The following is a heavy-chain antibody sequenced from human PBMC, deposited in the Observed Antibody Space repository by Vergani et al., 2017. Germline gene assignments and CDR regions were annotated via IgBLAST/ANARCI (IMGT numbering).Heavy chain of an antibody. CDR1: AFTFSSYA. CDR3: ARGLWDCTHIRCSPPSY. Sequence: VQLVESGGGVVQPGRSLRLSCAASAFTFSSYAMHWVRQAPGKGLEWVASISGSSSYVFYRDSVEGRFTITRDNAKKSVYLQMNSLRAEDTAMYFCARGLWDCTHIRCSPPSYWGQGTQVTVSS. CDR2: ISGSSSYV. D-gene: IGHD2-8*01. V-gene: IGHV3-21*01. J-gene: IGHJ4*02.